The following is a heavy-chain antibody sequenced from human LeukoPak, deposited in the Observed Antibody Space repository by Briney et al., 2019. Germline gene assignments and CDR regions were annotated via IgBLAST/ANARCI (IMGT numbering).Heavy chain of an antibody. V-gene: IGHV1-8*01. J-gene: IGHJ4*02. CDR3: AITSRILHLHPDY. CDR2: MNPNSGNT. CDR1: GYTFTSYD. D-gene: IGHD2-15*01. Sequence: ASVKVSCKASGYTFTSYDINWVRQATGQGLEWMGWMNPNSGNTGYAQKFQGRVTMTRNTSISTAYMELSSLRSEDTAVYYRAITSRILHLHPDYWGQGTLVTVSS.